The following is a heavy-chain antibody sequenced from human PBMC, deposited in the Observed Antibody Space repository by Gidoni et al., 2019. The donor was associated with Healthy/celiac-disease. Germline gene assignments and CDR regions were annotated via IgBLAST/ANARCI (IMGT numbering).Heavy chain of an antibody. CDR3: ARDRIGSIGP. CDR1: GFTFSSYG. Sequence: QVQLVESGGGVVQPGRSLRLSCEASGFTFSSYGMHWVRQAPGKGLEWVAVIWYDGSNKYYADSVKGRFTISRDNSKNTLYLQMNSLRAEDTAVYYCARDRIGSIGPWGQGTLVTVSS. CDR2: IWYDGSNK. V-gene: IGHV3-33*01. J-gene: IGHJ5*02. D-gene: IGHD1-26*01.